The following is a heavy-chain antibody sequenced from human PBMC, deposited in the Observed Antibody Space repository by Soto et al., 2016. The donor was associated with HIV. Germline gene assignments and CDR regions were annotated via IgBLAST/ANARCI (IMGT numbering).Heavy chain of an antibody. D-gene: IGHD3-22*01. CDR3: ARDRPGYSDRTGSSGVGYFEN. J-gene: IGHJ4*02. Sequence: AASGFXVSSSYMSWVRQTPGKGLEWVSVIYSGGNTYYANSVAGRFTTSRDNSNNILFLQMNSLRAEDTAVYFCARDRPGYSDRTGSSGVGYFENWGQGNLVTVSS. V-gene: IGHV3-66*01. CDR1: GFXVSSSY. CDR2: IYSGGNT.